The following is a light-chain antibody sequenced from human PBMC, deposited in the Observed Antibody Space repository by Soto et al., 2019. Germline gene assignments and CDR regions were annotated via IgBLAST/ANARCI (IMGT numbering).Light chain of an antibody. CDR1: QIISTY. V-gene: IGKV1-39*01. J-gene: IGKJ1*01. CDR3: HNSYSAPPT. Sequence: DIQMTQSPSSLSASVGDRVTITCRASQIISTYLNWYQQRAGLAPRLLIYAASSLQSGVPPRFSGSGSGTAFAPTISSLEPEDFETYFCHNSYSAPPTFGQATKV. CDR2: AAS.